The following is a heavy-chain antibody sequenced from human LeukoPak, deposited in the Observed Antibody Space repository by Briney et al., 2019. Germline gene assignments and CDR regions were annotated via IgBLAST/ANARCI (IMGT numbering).Heavy chain of an antibody. J-gene: IGHJ6*03. D-gene: IGHD2-8*02. Sequence: GGSLRLSCAASGFTLRNYGMHWVRQAPGKGLEWVSFIWSDGNNRFYADSVKGRFTISRDNSKNMLYLQMDSLRPEDTAVYYCAKDPGASVSGFHMDVWGKGTTVIVSS. CDR2: IWSDGNNR. CDR3: AKDPGASVSGFHMDV. CDR1: GFTLRNYG. V-gene: IGHV3-30*02.